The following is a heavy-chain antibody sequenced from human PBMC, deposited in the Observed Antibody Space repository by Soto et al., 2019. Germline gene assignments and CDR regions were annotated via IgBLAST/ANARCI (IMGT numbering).Heavy chain of an antibody. CDR1: GFTLGDYA. CDR3: TRGPYCSSTSCYAGGPDAFDI. CDR2: IRSKAYGGTT. D-gene: IGHD2-2*01. J-gene: IGHJ3*02. V-gene: IGHV3-49*03. Sequence: EVQLVESGGGLVQPGRSLRLSCTASGFTLGDYAMSWFRQAPGKGLEWVGFIRSKAYGGTTEYAASVKGRFTISRDDSKSIAYLQMNSLKTEDTAVYYCTRGPYCSSTSCYAGGPDAFDIWGQGTMVTVSS.